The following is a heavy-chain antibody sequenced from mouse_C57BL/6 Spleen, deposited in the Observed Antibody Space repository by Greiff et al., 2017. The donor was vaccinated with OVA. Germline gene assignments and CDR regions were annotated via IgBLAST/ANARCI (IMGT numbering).Heavy chain of an antibody. D-gene: IGHD2-2*01. J-gene: IGHJ3*01. Sequence: VKLQESGPGLVAPSQSLSITCTVSGFSLTSYAISWVRQPPGKGLEWLGVIWTGGGTNYNSALKSRLSISKDNSKSQVFLKMNSLQTDDTARYYCASLYGYDLAWFAYWGQGTLVTVSA. CDR1: GFSLTSYA. V-gene: IGHV2-9-1*01. CDR3: ASLYGYDLAWFAY. CDR2: IWTGGGT.